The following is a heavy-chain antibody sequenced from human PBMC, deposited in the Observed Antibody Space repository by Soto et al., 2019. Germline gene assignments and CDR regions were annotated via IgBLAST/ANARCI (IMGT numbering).Heavy chain of an antibody. CDR1: GGSISSISYY. Sequence: SETLSLTCTVSGGSISSISYYWGWIRQPPGKGLEWIGNVYYGGSTYYNPSLKSRVTISVDTSKSQFSLKLSSVTAADTAVYYCARHSRSGWYYFDYWGQGTLVTVSS. CDR3: ARHSRSGWYYFDY. V-gene: IGHV4-39*01. D-gene: IGHD6-19*01. CDR2: VYYGGST. J-gene: IGHJ4*02.